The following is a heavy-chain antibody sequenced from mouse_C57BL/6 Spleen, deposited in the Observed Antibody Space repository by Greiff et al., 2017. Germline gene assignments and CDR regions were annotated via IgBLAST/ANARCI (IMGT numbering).Heavy chain of an antibody. J-gene: IGHJ1*03. CDR3: ARSPTVVATDWYFDV. CDR2: IDPSDSYT. CDR1: GYTFTSYW. Sequence: QVQLQQPGAELVKPGASVKLSFKASGYTFTSYWMQWVKQRPGQGLEWIGEIDPSDSYTNYNQKFKGKATLTVDTSSSTAYMQLSSLTSEDSAVYYCARSPTVVATDWYFDVWGTGTTVTVSS. D-gene: IGHD1-1*01. V-gene: IGHV1-50*01.